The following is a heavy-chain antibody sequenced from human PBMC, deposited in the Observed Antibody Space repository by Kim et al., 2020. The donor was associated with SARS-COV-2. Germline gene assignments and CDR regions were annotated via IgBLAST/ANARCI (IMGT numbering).Heavy chain of an antibody. D-gene: IGHD2-2*01. V-gene: IGHV3-74*01. CDR3: AGGLSTPNAA. Sequence: GGSLRLSCAASGFTFGSYWMHWVRQAPGQGLMWVSRINTDGSTTSYADSVMGRFTISRDNAKNTLYLQMNGLRAEDTAMYYCAGGLSTPNAAWGQGTLVSVSS. J-gene: IGHJ5*02. CDR2: INTDGSTT. CDR1: GFTFGSYW.